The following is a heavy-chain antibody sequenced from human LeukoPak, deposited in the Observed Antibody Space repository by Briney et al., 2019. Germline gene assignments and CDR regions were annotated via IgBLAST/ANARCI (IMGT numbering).Heavy chain of an antibody. CDR1: GFTFDAYA. Sequence: GGSLRLSCAASGFTFDAYAMHWVRQAPGKGLEWVSGISWNGGGMGYAVSVKGRFTISRDDAKSSLYLQMNSLRAEDTAVYYCARRNAMDVWGQGTTVIVFS. J-gene: IGHJ6*02. V-gene: IGHV3-9*01. CDR2: ISWNGGGM. CDR3: ARRNAMDV.